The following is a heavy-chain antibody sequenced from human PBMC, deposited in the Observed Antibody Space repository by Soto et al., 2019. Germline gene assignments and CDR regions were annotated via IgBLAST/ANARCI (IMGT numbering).Heavy chain of an antibody. CDR3: ARDGTYYYDSSGYYSYYYYGMDV. D-gene: IGHD3-22*01. Sequence: PGGSLRLSCAASGFTFSSYWMHWVRQAPGKGLVWVSRINSDGSSTSYADSVKGRFTISRDNAKNTLYLQMNSLRAEDTAVYYCARDGTYYYDSSGYYSYYYYGMDVWGQGTTVTVS. V-gene: IGHV3-74*01. J-gene: IGHJ6*02. CDR1: GFTFSSYW. CDR2: INSDGSST.